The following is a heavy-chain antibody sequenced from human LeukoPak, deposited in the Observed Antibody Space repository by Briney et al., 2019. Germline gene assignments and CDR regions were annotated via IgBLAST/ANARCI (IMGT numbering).Heavy chain of an antibody. CDR1: GGTSNSHA. Sequence: SVRVSCKASGGTSNSHAISWVRQAPGQGLEWMGRIIPNLGTTNRAQNFQDRVTLTADKSTNTAYMELTSLTSDDTAVYYCATTNDGGGYQWGDFFDFWGQGTLVTVSS. J-gene: IGHJ4*02. CDR3: ATTNDGGGYQWGDFFDF. D-gene: IGHD3-22*01. CDR2: IIPNLGTT. V-gene: IGHV1-69*04.